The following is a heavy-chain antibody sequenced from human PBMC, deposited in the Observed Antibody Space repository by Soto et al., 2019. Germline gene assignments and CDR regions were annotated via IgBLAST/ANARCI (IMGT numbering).Heavy chain of an antibody. V-gene: IGHV3-9*01. D-gene: IGHD5-18*01. CDR1: GFTFDDYA. J-gene: IGHJ4*02. CDR3: AKDVATAMVTSFDY. Sequence: PWGSLRLSCAASGFTFDDYAMHWVRQAPGKGLEWVSGISWNSGSIGYADSVKGRFTISRDNAKNSLYLQMNSLRAEDTALYYCAKDVATAMVTSFDYWGQGTLVTVSS. CDR2: ISWNSGSI.